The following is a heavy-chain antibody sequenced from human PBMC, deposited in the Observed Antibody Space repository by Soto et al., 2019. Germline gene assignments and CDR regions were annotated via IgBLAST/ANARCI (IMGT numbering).Heavy chain of an antibody. CDR2: IYYSGST. J-gene: IGHJ3*02. CDR1: GGFISSSTNY. D-gene: IGHD3-3*01. CDR3: ASRSQDPWSGYYVVAFDI. Sequence: SETLSLTCTVSGGFISSSTNYWGWIRQPPGKGLESIGTIYYSGSTSYNPSLESRLTISVDTSKNQFSLRLTSVTAADTAVYYCASRSQDPWSGYYVVAFDIWGQGTMVTVSS. V-gene: IGHV4-39*01.